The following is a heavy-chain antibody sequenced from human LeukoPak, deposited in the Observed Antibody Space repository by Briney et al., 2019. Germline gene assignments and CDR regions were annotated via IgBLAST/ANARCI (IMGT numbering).Heavy chain of an antibody. D-gene: IGHD3-10*01. CDR1: GGSLSSYY. J-gene: IGHJ3*02. CDR2: IYYSGST. V-gene: IGHV4-59*01. Sequence: SETLSLTCTVSGGSLSSYYWSWIRQPPGKGLEWIGYIYYSGSTNYNPSLKSRVTISVDTSKNQFSLKLSSVTAADTAVYYCASFRPMVRGSDAFDIWGQGTMVTVSS. CDR3: ASFRPMVRGSDAFDI.